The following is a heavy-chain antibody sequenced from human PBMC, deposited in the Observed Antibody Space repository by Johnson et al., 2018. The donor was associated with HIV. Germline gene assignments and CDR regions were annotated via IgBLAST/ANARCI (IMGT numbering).Heavy chain of an antibody. CDR1: GFTFSSSW. D-gene: IGHD3-16*01. Sequence: EQLVESGGGVVQPGRSLRLSCAASGFTFSSSWMHWVCQAPEKGLEWLADIKCDGSEKYYVDSVKGRFTISRDNAKNSLYLEMNSLRAEDTAVYYCAKDFGLDWGNGFDIWGQGTMVTVSS. J-gene: IGHJ3*02. V-gene: IGHV3-52*01. CDR3: AKDFGLDWGNGFDI. CDR2: IKCDGSEK.